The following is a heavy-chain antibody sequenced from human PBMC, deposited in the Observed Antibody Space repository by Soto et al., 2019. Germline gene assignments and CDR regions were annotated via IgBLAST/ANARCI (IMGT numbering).Heavy chain of an antibody. D-gene: IGHD3-22*01. J-gene: IGHJ6*02. CDR2: IWYDGSNK. CDR3: ARGDYYDSSGYCPYYYGMDV. Sequence: GGSLRLSCAASGFTFSSYGMHWVRQAPGKGLEWVAVIWYDGSNKYYADSVKGRFTISRDTSKNTLYLQMNSLRAEDTAVYYCARGDYYDSSGYCPYYYGMDVWGQGTTFTVSS. V-gene: IGHV3-33*01. CDR1: GFTFSSYG.